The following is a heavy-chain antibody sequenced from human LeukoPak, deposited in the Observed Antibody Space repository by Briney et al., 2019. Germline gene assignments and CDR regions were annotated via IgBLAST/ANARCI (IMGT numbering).Heavy chain of an antibody. J-gene: IGHJ4*02. Sequence: PGGSLRLSCAASGFTFSGSAMHWVRQASGKGLEWVDRIRSKANSYATAYAASVKGRFTISRDDSENTVYLQMNSLKTEDTAVYYCTRSEGKGFDYWGQGALVTVSS. CDR2: IRSKANSYAT. CDR1: GFTFSGSA. V-gene: IGHV3-73*01. CDR3: TRSEGKGFDY. D-gene: IGHD3-3*01.